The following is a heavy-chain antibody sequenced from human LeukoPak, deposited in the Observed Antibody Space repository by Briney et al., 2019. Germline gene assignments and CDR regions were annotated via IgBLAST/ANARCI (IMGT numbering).Heavy chain of an antibody. Sequence: ASVKVSCKASGYSFTSHAINWVRQDPAQGLEWVGWISAYNGNTDYAQKVQGRVTMTTDASTSTAHMELVSLTSDDTAVYYCARDPLRSTWSTYNNAMDVWGQGTTVTVS. D-gene: IGHD6-13*01. J-gene: IGHJ6*02. V-gene: IGHV1-18*04. CDR2: ISAYNGNT. CDR3: ARDPLRSTWSTYNNAMDV. CDR1: GYSFTSHA.